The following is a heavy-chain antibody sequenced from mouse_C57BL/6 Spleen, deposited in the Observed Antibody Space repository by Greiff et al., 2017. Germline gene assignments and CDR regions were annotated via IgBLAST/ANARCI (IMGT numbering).Heavy chain of an antibody. CDR3: ARRGTGTIYFDY. D-gene: IGHD4-1*01. Sequence: VQLQQSGAELVKPGASVKLSCKASGYTFTSYWMHWVKQRPGQGLEWIGMIHPNSGSTNYNEKFKSKATLTVDKSSSTAYMQLSSLTSEDSAVYYCARRGTGTIYFDYWGQGTTLTVSS. CDR1: GYTFTSYW. CDR2: IHPNSGST. V-gene: IGHV1-64*01. J-gene: IGHJ2*01.